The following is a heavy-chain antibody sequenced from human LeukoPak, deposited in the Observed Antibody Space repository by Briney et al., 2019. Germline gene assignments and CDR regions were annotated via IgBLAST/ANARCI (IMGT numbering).Heavy chain of an antibody. CDR3: ARGRGYCSSTSCYTYWFDP. V-gene: IGHV1-8*03. D-gene: IGHD2-2*02. Sequence: ASVKVSCKASGYTFTSYDINWVRQAAGQGLEWMGWMNPNSGNTVYAQKFQGRVTITTNTSISTAYMELSSLRSEDTAVYYCARGRGYCSSTSCYTYWFDPWGQGTLVTVSS. CDR1: GYTFTSYD. J-gene: IGHJ5*02. CDR2: MNPNSGNT.